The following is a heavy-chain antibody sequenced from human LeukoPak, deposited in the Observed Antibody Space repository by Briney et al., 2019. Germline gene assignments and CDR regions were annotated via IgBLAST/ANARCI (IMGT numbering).Heavy chain of an antibody. D-gene: IGHD6-19*01. V-gene: IGHV3-7*05. CDR2: IKEVGSVK. Sequence: GGSLRLSCAASGFTFSSYWMSWVRQAPGKGLEWVANIKEVGSVKYNVDSVKGRFTMSRDTAKNSRYLQMNSLRAEDTAAYYCAREGAVAVFDYWGHGTLVTVSS. J-gene: IGHJ4*01. CDR3: AREGAVAVFDY. CDR1: GFTFSSYW.